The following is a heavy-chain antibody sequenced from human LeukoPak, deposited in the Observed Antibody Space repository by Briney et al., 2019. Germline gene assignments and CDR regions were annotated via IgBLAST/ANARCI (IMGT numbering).Heavy chain of an antibody. CDR2: ISSSSSYI. J-gene: IGHJ4*02. CDR1: GFTFSSYS. Sequence: GGSLRLSCAASGFTFSSYSMNWVRQAPGKGLEWVSSISSSSSYIYYADSVKGRFTISRDNSKNTLYLQMNSLRAEDTAVYYCATQYYGDLSYHCFDYWGQGTLVTVSS. D-gene: IGHD4-17*01. CDR3: ATQYYGDLSYHCFDY. V-gene: IGHV3-21*01.